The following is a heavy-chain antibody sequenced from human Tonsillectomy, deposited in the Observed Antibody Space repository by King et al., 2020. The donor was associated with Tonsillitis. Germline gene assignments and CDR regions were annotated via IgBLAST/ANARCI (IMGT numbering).Heavy chain of an antibody. CDR2: ISAYNGNT. Sequence: QLVQSGAEVRKPGASLKVSCKASGYTFTSYGISWVRQAPGQGLEWMGWISAYNGNTNYAQKIQGRVTMTTDTPTSTAYMELRSLGSDDTAVYYCARGYCSSTSCYRGYYFDYWGQGTLVTVSS. CDR3: ARGYCSSTSCYRGYYFDY. V-gene: IGHV1-18*01. CDR1: GYTFTSYG. J-gene: IGHJ4*02. D-gene: IGHD2-2*02.